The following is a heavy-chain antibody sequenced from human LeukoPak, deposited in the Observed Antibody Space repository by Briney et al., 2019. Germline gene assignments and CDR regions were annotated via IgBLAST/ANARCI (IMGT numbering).Heavy chain of an antibody. CDR2: IYYSGST. CDR1: GGSISSSSYY. CDR3: ARDREGITMVNNWFDP. Sequence: PSETLSLTCTVSGGSISSSSYYWGWIRQPPGKGLEWIGSIYYSGSTYYNPSLKSRVTISVDTSKNQFSLKLSSVTAADTAVYYCARDREGITMVNNWFDPWSQGTLVTVSS. J-gene: IGHJ5*02. D-gene: IGHD3-10*01. V-gene: IGHV4-39*07.